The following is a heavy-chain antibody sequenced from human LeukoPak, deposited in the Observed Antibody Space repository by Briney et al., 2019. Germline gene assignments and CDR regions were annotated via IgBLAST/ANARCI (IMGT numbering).Heavy chain of an antibody. D-gene: IGHD3-3*01. J-gene: IGHJ4*02. Sequence: PSETLSLTCTVSGGSISSGDYYWSWIRQPPGKGLEWIGYIYYSGSTYYNPSLKSRVTISVDTSKNQFSLKLSSVTAADTAVYYYARGNAQSRTIFGVVTQYYFDYWGQGTLVTVSS. V-gene: IGHV4-30-4*01. CDR1: GGSISSGDYY. CDR3: ARGNAQSRTIFGVVTQYYFDY. CDR2: IYYSGST.